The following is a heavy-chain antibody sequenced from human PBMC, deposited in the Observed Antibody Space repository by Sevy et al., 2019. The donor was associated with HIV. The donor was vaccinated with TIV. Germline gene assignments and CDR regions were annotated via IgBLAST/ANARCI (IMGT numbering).Heavy chain of an antibody. V-gene: IGHV1-18*01. Sequence: ASVKVSCKASGYTFTSYGISWVRQAPGQGLEWMGWISAYNGNTNYAQKLQGRVTMTTDTSTSTAYMELRSLRSDDTAVYYCARDQGSRYSSGWYDYWGQRTLVTVSS. D-gene: IGHD6-19*01. CDR1: GYTFTSYG. CDR2: ISAYNGNT. J-gene: IGHJ4*02. CDR3: ARDQGSRYSSGWYDY.